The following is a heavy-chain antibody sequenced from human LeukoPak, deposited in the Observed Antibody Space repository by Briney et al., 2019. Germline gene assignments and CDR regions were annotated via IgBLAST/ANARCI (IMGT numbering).Heavy chain of an antibody. CDR3: ARSPRVATILGPAYVFDL. V-gene: IGHV4-39*01. D-gene: IGHD5-12*01. CDR2: IYYSGRT. Sequence: GSLRLSCAASGFTVSSNYMNWIRQPPGKGLEWIGSIYYSGRTYYNPSLKSRVTISVDTSKNQFSLNLSSVIATDTAVYYCARSPRVATILGPAYVFDLWGQGTLVPVSS. CDR1: GFTVSSNY. J-gene: IGHJ3*01.